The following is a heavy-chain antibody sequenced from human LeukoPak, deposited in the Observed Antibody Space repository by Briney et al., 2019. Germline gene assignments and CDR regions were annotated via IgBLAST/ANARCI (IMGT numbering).Heavy chain of an antibody. D-gene: IGHD6-19*01. CDR3: ARSKAVAGYLVDY. V-gene: IGHV1-18*01. J-gene: IGHJ4*02. CDR1: GYIFTNYG. Sequence: ASVKVSCKASGYIFTNYGINWVRQAPGQGLEWMGWISAYNGNTNYAQKPQGRVTMTTDTSTSTAYMELRSLRSDDTAVYYCARSKAVAGYLVDYWGQGTLVTVSS. CDR2: ISAYNGNT.